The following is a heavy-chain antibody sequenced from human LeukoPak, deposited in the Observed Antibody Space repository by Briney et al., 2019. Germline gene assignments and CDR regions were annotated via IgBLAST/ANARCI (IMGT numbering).Heavy chain of an antibody. D-gene: IGHD6-13*01. CDR1: GFTFSNYA. CDR2: ISGSGGST. V-gene: IGHV3-23*01. CDR3: AKNRQQTLSYDAFDI. Sequence: HPGGSLRLSCAASGFTFSNYAMSWVRQAPGKGLEWVSAISGSGGSTYYADSVKGRFTISRDNSKNTLYLQMNSLRAEDTAVYYCAKNRQQTLSYDAFDIWGQGTMVTVSS. J-gene: IGHJ3*02.